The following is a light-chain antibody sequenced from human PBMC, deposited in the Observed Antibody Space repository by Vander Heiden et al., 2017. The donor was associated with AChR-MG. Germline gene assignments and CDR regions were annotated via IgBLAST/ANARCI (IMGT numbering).Light chain of an antibody. Sequence: DIQMTQSPSTLSASVGDRVTITCRASQSISSWLAWYQQKPGKAPKLLIYDASRWESGVPSRFSGSGSGTEFTLTISSLQPDDFATYYCQQYDSLATFGHGTKVDIK. V-gene: IGKV1-5*01. CDR2: DAS. CDR3: QQYDSLAT. CDR1: QSISSW. J-gene: IGKJ3*01.